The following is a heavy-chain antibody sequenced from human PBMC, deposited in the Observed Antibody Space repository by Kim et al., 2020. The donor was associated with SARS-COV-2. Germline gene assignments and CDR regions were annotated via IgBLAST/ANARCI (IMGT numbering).Heavy chain of an antibody. J-gene: IGHJ4*02. D-gene: IGHD6-13*01. V-gene: IGHV1-69*01. CDR3: ASLDRQLANFDY. Sequence: NYAQKCQGRATITADESTRTAYMELSSLRSEDTAVYYCASLDRQLANFDYWGQGTLVTVSS.